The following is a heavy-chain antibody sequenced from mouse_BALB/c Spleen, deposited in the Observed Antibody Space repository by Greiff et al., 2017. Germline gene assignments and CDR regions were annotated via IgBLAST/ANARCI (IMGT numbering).Heavy chain of an antibody. CDR3: TRNYGSSYVRAMDY. CDR1: GFTFSNYW. J-gene: IGHJ4*01. D-gene: IGHD1-1*01. V-gene: IGHV6-6*02. Sequence: EVKVEESGGGLVQPGGSMKLSCVASGFTFSNYWMNWVRQSPEKGLEWVAEIRLKSNNYATHYAESVKGRFTISRDDSKSSVYLQMNNLRAEDTGIYYCTRNYGSSYVRAMDYWGQGTSVTVSS. CDR2: IRLKSNNYAT.